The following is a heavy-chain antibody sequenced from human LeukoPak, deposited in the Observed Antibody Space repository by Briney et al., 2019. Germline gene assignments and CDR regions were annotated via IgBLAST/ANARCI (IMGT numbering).Heavy chain of an antibody. CDR2: IYSGGST. V-gene: IGHV3-66*01. D-gene: IGHD5-24*01. J-gene: IGHJ3*02. CDR3: ARDIVEMATIGAFDI. CDR1: GFTVSSNY. Sequence: GGSLRLSCAASGFTVSSNYMSWVRQAPGKGLEWVSVIYSGGSTYYADSVKGRFTISRDNSKNTLYLQMNSLRAEDTAVYYCARDIVEMATIGAFDIWGQGTMVTVSS.